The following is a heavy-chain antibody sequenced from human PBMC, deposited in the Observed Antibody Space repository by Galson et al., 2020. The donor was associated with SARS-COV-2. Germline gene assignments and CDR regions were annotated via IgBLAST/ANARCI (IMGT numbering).Heavy chain of an antibody. CDR1: GYTITRYG. J-gene: IGHJ4*02. Sequence: ASVKVSCKASGYTITRYGISWVRQAPGQGLEWMGWISTYNGNTNYAQKLQGRVTMTTDTSTSTAYMELRSLRSDDTAVYYCARDAGNVAVAGRNDYWGQGTLVTVSS. V-gene: IGHV1-18*01. CDR3: ARDAGNVAVAGRNDY. CDR2: ISTYNGNT. D-gene: IGHD6-19*01.